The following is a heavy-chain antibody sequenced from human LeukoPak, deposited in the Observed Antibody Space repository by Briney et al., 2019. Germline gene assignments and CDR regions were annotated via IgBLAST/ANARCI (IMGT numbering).Heavy chain of an antibody. Sequence: GGSLRLSCAASGFTFSSYEMNWVRQAPGKGLEWVANIKQDGSEKYYVDSVKGRFTISRDNAKNSLYLQMNSLRAEDTAVYYCAREGYSSSWYSRVGYYMDVWGKGTTVTVSS. J-gene: IGHJ6*03. CDR3: AREGYSSSWYSRVGYYMDV. V-gene: IGHV3-7*01. CDR2: IKQDGSEK. CDR1: GFTFSSYE. D-gene: IGHD6-13*01.